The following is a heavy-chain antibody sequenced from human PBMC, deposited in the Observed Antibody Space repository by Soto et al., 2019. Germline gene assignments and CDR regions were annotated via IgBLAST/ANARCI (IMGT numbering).Heavy chain of an antibody. V-gene: IGHV4-59*01. CDR1: GGSISSYY. D-gene: IGHD3-3*01. Sequence: SETLSLTCTVSGGSISSYYWSWIRQPPGKGLEWIGYIYYSGSTNYNPSLKSRVTISVDTSKNHFSLKLSSVTAADTAVYYCARVRRTIFGVVIEYYFDYWGQGTLVTVSS. CDR2: IYYSGST. J-gene: IGHJ4*02. CDR3: ARVRRTIFGVVIEYYFDY.